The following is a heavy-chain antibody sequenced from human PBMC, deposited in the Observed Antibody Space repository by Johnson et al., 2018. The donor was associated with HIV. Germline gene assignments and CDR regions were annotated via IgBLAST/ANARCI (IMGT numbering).Heavy chain of an antibody. Sequence: QMQLVESGGDLVQPGGSLRLSCVASTFTFRNYWMSWVRQAPGKGLEWVAVIWYDGSNKYYADSVKGRFTISRDNSKNTLYLQMNSLKSEDTAVYYCTTDQVGRNYGGKYHIWGQGTMVTVSS. V-gene: IGHV3-33*08. D-gene: IGHD1-7*01. CDR1: TFTFRNYW. CDR2: IWYDGSNK. J-gene: IGHJ3*02. CDR3: TTDQVGRNYGGKYHI.